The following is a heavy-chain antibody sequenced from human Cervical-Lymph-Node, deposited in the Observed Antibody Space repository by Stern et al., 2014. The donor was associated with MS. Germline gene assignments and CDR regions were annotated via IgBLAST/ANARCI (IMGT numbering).Heavy chain of an antibody. CDR1: GDFIRTGGYH. V-gene: IGHV4-31*11. Sequence: QVQLQESGPRLVKPSETLSLTCGVPGDFIRTGGYHWNWIRQHPGKGLEXIGSISYNEKTNYNPSLRGRLVISLDMSQNQFSLKLTSVTAADTAVYYCARAKIRQFYYYYGLDVWGQGTTVTVSS. CDR2: ISYNEKT. J-gene: IGHJ6*02. CDR3: ARAKIRQFYYYYGLDV. D-gene: IGHD4-11*01.